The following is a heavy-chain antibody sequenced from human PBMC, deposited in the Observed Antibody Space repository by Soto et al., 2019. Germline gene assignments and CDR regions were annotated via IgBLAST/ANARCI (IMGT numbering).Heavy chain of an antibody. J-gene: IGHJ6*02. CDR1: GGTFSSYA. CDR3: ARVYQSVVAATPYYYYYYGMDV. CDR2: IIPIFGTA. D-gene: IGHD2-15*01. V-gene: IGHV1-69*01. Sequence: QVQLVQSGAEVKKPGSSVKVSCKASGGTFSSYAISWVRQAPGQGLEWMGGIIPIFGTANYAQKFQARVTITADESTSTAYIELSSLRSEDTDVYYCARVYQSVVAATPYYYYYYGMDVWGQGTTVTVSS.